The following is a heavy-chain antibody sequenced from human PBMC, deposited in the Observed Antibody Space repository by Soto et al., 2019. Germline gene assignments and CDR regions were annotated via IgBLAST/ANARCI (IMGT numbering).Heavy chain of an antibody. CDR1: GYSFTSYW. D-gene: IGHD3-10*01. Sequence: PGESLKISCKGSGYSFTSYWIAWVRQMPGKGLESMGIIYPADSDTRYSPSFQGQVTISADKSISTAYLQWSSLKASDTAMYYCAKKVNSGSGSQYFDYWGQGTLVTVSS. J-gene: IGHJ4*02. V-gene: IGHV5-51*01. CDR2: IYPADSDT. CDR3: AKKVNSGSGSQYFDY.